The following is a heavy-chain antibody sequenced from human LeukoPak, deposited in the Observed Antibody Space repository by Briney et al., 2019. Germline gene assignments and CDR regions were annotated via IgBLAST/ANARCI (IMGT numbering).Heavy chain of an antibody. V-gene: IGHV3-15*01. Sequence: GGSLRPSCAASGFTFSNAWMSWVRQAPGKGLEWVGRIKSKTDGGTTDYAAPVKGRFTISRDDSKNTLYLQMNSLKTEDTAVYYCTTEEYYYGSGSSDYWGQGTLVTVSS. CDR3: TTEEYYYGSGSSDY. J-gene: IGHJ4*02. CDR1: GFTFSNAW. D-gene: IGHD3-10*01. CDR2: IKSKTDGGTT.